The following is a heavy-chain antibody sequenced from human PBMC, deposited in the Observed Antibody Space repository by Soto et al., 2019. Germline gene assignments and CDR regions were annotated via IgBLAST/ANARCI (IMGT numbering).Heavy chain of an antibody. Sequence: PSETLSLTCTVSGGSISSSSYYWGWIRQPPGKGLEWIGSIYYSGSTYYNPSLKSRVPISVDTSKNQFSLKLSSVTAADTAVYYCARGLYSSGWPPRSRYYYYGMDVWGQGTTVTVSS. V-gene: IGHV4-39*01. CDR2: IYYSGST. CDR1: GGSISSSSYY. CDR3: ARGLYSSGWPPRSRYYYYGMDV. J-gene: IGHJ6*02. D-gene: IGHD6-19*01.